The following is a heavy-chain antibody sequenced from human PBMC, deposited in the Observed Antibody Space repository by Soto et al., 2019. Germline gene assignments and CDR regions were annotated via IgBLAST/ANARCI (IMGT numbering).Heavy chain of an antibody. CDR3: ASSDSNDYYYYGMDV. CDR1: GFTFSSYA. CDR2: ISGSGGST. D-gene: IGHD4-4*01. J-gene: IGHJ6*02. Sequence: RLSCAASGFTFSSYAMSWVRQAPGKGLEWVSAISGSGGSTYYADSVKGRFTISRDNSKNTLYLQMNSLRAEDTAVYYCASSDSNDYYYYGMDVWGQGTTVTVSS. V-gene: IGHV3-23*01.